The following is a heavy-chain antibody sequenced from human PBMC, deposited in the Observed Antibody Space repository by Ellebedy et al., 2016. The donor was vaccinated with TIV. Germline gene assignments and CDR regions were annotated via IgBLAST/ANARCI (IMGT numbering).Heavy chain of an antibody. Sequence: ASVKVSCKASGYTFTGYYMYWVRQAPGQGLEWMGWINPNSGGANYAQKFQGRVTMTRDTSISTAYMELSRLRSDDTAVYYCARVLWSGYYDQPFDYWGQGTLVSVSS. CDR2: INPNSGGA. D-gene: IGHD3-3*01. V-gene: IGHV1-2*02. J-gene: IGHJ4*02. CDR1: GYTFTGYY. CDR3: ARVLWSGYYDQPFDY.